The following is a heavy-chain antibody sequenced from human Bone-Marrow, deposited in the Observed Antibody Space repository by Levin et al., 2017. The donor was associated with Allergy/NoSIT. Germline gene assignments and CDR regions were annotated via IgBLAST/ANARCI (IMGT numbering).Heavy chain of an antibody. Sequence: GGSLRLSCSGSGFTFSIYTMVWVRQAPGKGLEWVAAISPAGSDKYHADSVKGRFTISRDNSKNTLFLQMDSLRAEDTAVYFCASVTMRKFYFDSSGYTGAFDLWGQGTMVTVSS. V-gene: IGHV3-30-3*01. CDR2: ISPAGSDK. CDR1: GFTFSIYT. D-gene: IGHD2-2*02. J-gene: IGHJ3*01. CDR3: ASVTMRKFYFDSSGYTGAFDL.